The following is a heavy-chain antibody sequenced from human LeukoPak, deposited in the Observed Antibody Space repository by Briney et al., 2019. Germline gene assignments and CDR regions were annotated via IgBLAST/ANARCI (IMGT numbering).Heavy chain of an antibody. Sequence: PGGSLRLSRAASGFTFSSYAMSWVRQVPGQGLEWVSGLSSSGGTTYYIDSVKGRFIVSRDNSENTLSLQMNSLRAEDTAVYYCAKDPPATYYYDSSGLKDFDFWGQGILVTVSS. J-gene: IGHJ4*02. D-gene: IGHD3-22*01. V-gene: IGHV3-23*01. CDR2: LSSSGGTT. CDR3: AKDPPATYYYDSSGLKDFDF. CDR1: GFTFSSYA.